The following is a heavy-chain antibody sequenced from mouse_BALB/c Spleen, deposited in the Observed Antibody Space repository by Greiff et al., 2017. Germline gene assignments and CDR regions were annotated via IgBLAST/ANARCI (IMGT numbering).Heavy chain of an antibody. D-gene: IGHD2-1*01. CDR3: ARYSYGNFVDY. CDR1: GFTFSSYT. CDR2: ISSGGGNT. Sequence: EVMLVESGGGLVKPGGSLKLSCAASGFTFSSYTMSWVRQTPEKRLEWVATISSGGGNTYYPDSVKGRFTISRDNAKNYLYLQMSSLRSEDTALYYCARYSYGNFVDYWGQGTTLTVSS. V-gene: IGHV5-9*03. J-gene: IGHJ2*01.